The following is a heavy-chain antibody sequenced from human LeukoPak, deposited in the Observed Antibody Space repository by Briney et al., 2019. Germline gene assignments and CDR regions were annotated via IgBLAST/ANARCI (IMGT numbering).Heavy chain of an antibody. CDR2: ISAYNGNT. J-gene: IGHJ4*02. V-gene: IGHV1-18*01. CDR1: GYTFTSYG. CDR3: ARDSGYCSSTSCYWVFDY. D-gene: IGHD2-2*01. Sequence: ASVKVSCKASGYTFTSYGISWVRQAPGQGLEWMGRISAYNGNTNYAQKLQGRVTMSTDTSTSTVYMELRSLISDDTAVYYCARDSGYCSSTSCYWVFDYWGQGTLVTVSS.